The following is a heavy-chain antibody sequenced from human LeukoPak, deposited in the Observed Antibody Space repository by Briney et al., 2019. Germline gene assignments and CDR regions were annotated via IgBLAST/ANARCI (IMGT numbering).Heavy chain of an antibody. V-gene: IGHV4-31*03. CDR2: IYYSGST. J-gene: IGHJ6*02. D-gene: IGHD4-17*01. Sequence: RPSQTLSLTCTVSGGSISSGGYYWRWIRQHPGKGLEWIGYIYYSGSTYYNPTLKSRVTISVDTSKNQFPLKLSSVTAADTAVYYCARGPRGEYGDYYYYGMDVWGQGTTVTVSS. CDR1: GGSISSGGYY. CDR3: ARGPRGEYGDYYYYGMDV.